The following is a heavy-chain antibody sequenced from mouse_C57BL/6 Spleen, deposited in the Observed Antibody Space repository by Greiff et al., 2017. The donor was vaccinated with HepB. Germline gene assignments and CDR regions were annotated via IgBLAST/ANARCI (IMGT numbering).Heavy chain of an antibody. D-gene: IGHD2-3*01. CDR2: ISSGSSTI. J-gene: IGHJ2*01. CDR1: GFTFSDYG. V-gene: IGHV5-17*01. Sequence: EVQLVESGGGLVKPGGSLKLSCAASGFTFSDYGMHWVRQAPEKGLEWVAYISSGSSTIYYADTVKGRYTISRDNAKNTLFLQMTSLRSEDTAMYYCAKGAGYDGYYGCFDYWGQGTTLTVSS. CDR3: AKGAGYDGYYGCFDY.